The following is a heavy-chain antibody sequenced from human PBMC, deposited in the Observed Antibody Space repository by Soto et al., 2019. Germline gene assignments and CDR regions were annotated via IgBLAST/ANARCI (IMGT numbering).Heavy chain of an antibody. Sequence: GGSLRLSCAASGCTFSSYGMHWVRQAPGKGLEWVAVISYDGSNKYYADSVKGRFTISRDNSKNTLYLQMNSLRAEDTAVYYCAGPGGDDSSGPYAFDIWGQGTMVTVSS. J-gene: IGHJ3*02. CDR2: ISYDGSNK. D-gene: IGHD3-22*01. CDR3: AGPGGDDSSGPYAFDI. CDR1: GCTFSSYG. V-gene: IGHV3-30*03.